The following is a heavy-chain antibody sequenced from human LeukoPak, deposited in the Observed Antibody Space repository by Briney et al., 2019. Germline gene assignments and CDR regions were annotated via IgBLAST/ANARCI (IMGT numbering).Heavy chain of an antibody. CDR2: IYHSGST. CDR1: GGSISSSNW. V-gene: IGHV4/OR15-8*01. Sequence: SETLSLTCDVSGGSISSSNWWTWVRQPPGKGLEWIGEIYHSGSTNYNPSLKSRVTISVDKSKNQFSLKLSSVTAADTAVYYCARVGGIAAAGTGEDYWGQGTLVTVSS. J-gene: IGHJ4*02. CDR3: ARVGGIAAAGTGEDY. D-gene: IGHD6-13*01.